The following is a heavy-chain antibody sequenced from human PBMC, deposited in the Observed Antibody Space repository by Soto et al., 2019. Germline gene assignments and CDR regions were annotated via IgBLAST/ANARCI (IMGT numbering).Heavy chain of an antibody. D-gene: IGHD2-15*01. J-gene: IGHJ6*03. CDR1: GFTFSNYW. Sequence: EVQLVESGGGLVQPGGSLRLSCAASGFTFSNYWMYWVRQAPGKGLEWVSRINSDGSVSSHADSVRGRLTISRDNVKNTLYLHIDRPRAEDTAVYCCARGDCVGGTCYSLAGSFYYYMDVWGKGTTVTVFS. CDR3: ARGDCVGGTCYSLAGSFYYYMDV. V-gene: IGHV3-74*02. CDR2: INSDGSVS.